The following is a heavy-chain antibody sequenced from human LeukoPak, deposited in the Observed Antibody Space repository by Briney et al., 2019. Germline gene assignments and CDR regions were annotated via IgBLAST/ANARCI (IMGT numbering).Heavy chain of an antibody. CDR3: AREKGGQWLVGWELRGGMDFDY. Sequence: SETLSLTCTVSGGSISSSSYYWGWIRQPPGKGLEWIGSIYYSGSTYYNPSLKSRVTMSVDTSKNQFSLKLSSVTAADTAVYYCAREKGGQWLVGWELRGGMDFDYWGQGTLVTVSS. V-gene: IGHV4-39*02. CDR2: IYYSGST. D-gene: IGHD6-19*01. CDR1: GGSISSSSYY. J-gene: IGHJ4*02.